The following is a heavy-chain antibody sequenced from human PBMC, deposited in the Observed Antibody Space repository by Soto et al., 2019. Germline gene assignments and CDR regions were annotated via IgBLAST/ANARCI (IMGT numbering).Heavy chain of an antibody. CDR3: ARGAAAGNYYYYYMDV. D-gene: IGHD6-13*01. V-gene: IGHV1-69*02. CDR2: IIPILGIA. CDR1: GGTCSSYT. J-gene: IGHJ6*03. Sequence: QVQLVQSGAEVKKPGSSVKVSCKASGGTCSSYTISWVRQAPGQGLEWMGRIIPILGIANYAQKFQGRVTITADKSTSTSYMEVSSLRSEDTAVYYCARGAAAGNYYYYYMDVWGKGTTVTVSS.